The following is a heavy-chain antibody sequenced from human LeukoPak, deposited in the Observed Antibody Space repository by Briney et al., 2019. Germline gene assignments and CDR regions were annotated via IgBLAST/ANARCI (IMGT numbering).Heavy chain of an antibody. J-gene: IGHJ4*02. Sequence: SVKVSCKASGGTFSSYAISWVRQAPGQGLEWMGGIIPIFGTANYAQKFQGRVTITADKSTSTAYMELSSLRSEDTAVYYCARDLGPMVRGVVDYWGQGTLVTVSS. CDR1: GGTFSSYA. CDR2: IIPIFGTA. CDR3: ARDLGPMVRGVVDY. V-gene: IGHV1-69*06. D-gene: IGHD3-10*01.